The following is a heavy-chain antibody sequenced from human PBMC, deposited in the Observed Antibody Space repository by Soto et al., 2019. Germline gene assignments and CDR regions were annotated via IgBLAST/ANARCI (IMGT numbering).Heavy chain of an antibody. CDR1: GGSISSSPY. Sequence: QLQLQESGPGLVKPSETLSLTCTVSGGSISSSPYWGWIRQPPGKGLEWIGTIYFSGSTYYNPSLKSRVTISVDTSESHFSLKLTSVTAADTAVYYCARRVGCSGGSCFPPRAWFDPWGQGTLVTVSS. CDR2: IYFSGST. CDR3: ARRVGCSGGSCFPPRAWFDP. D-gene: IGHD2-15*01. J-gene: IGHJ5*02. V-gene: IGHV4-39*02.